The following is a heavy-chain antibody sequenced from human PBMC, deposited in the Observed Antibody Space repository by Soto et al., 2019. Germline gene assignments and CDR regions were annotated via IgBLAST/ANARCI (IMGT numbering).Heavy chain of an antibody. J-gene: IGHJ5*02. CDR1: GYTFTDYY. CDR3: ARGGREVPRIPYDT. CDR2: INPNVGGT. D-gene: IGHD3-16*01. V-gene: IGHV1-2*02. Sequence: ASVKVSCKASGYTFTDYYLHWVRQAPGQGLEWMGWINPNVGGTNYARKFQGRLTMTRDTSISTVYMKLTTLGPNDTAIYYCARGGREVPRIPYDTWGQGTLVTVSS.